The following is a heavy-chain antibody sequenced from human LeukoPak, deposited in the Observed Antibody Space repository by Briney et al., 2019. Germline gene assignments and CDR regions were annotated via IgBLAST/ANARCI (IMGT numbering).Heavy chain of an antibody. J-gene: IGHJ3*02. CDR2: IYYSGST. CDR1: GGSISSYY. D-gene: IGHD2-8*01. CDR3: ASGVGSGEAFDT. Sequence: SETLSLTCTVSGGSISSYYWSWIRQPPGKGLEWIGYIYYSGSTNYNPSLKSRVTISVDTSKNQFSLKLSSVTAADTAVYYCASGVGSGEAFDTWGQGTMVTVSS. V-gene: IGHV4-59*01.